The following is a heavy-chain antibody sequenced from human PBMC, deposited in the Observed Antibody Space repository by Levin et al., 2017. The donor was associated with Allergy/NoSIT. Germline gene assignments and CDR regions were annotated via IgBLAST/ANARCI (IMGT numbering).Heavy chain of an antibody. CDR1: GFTFSSYS. Sequence: GGSLRLSCAASGFTFSSYSMSWVRQAPGKGLEWVSAISGSGGSTYYADSVKGRFTISRDNSKNTLYLQMNSLRVDDTAVYYCAAPRRSNSWRPVDNWGQGTLVTVSS. CDR2: ISGSGGST. D-gene: IGHD6-13*01. CDR3: AAPRRSNSWRPVDN. J-gene: IGHJ4*02. V-gene: IGHV3-23*01.